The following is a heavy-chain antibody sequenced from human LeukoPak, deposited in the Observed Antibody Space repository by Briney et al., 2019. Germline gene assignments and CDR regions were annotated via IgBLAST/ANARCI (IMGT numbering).Heavy chain of an antibody. J-gene: IGHJ5*02. V-gene: IGHV3-21*01. CDR1: GFTFSSYS. D-gene: IGHD3-10*01. CDR3: ARENYYGSGSRGNWFDP. Sequence: PRGSLRLSCAASGFTFSSYSMNWVRQAPGKGLEWVSSISSSSSYIYYADSVKGRFTISRDNSKNTLYLQMNSLRAEDTAVYYCARENYYGSGSRGNWFDPWGQGTLVTVSS. CDR2: ISSSSSYI.